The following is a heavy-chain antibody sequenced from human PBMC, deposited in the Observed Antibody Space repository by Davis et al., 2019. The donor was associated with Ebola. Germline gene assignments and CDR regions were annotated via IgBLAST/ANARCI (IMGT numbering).Heavy chain of an antibody. CDR3: TKPPGRDGMDV. CDR1: GFTFSSYS. D-gene: IGHD1-26*01. Sequence: GESLKISCAASGFTFSSYSMNWVRQAPGKGLEWVSYISSSSSTIYYADSVKGRFTISRDNAKNSLYLQMNNLRAEDTDMYYCTKPPGRDGMDVWGQGTTVTVSS. J-gene: IGHJ6*02. CDR2: ISSSSSTI. V-gene: IGHV3-48*01.